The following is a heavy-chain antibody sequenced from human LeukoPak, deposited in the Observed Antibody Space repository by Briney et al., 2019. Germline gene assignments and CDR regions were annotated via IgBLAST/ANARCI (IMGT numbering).Heavy chain of an antibody. CDR1: GFTFSSYW. CDR2: IKQDGSEK. J-gene: IGHJ4*02. D-gene: IGHD5-18*01. V-gene: IGHV3-7*01. Sequence: GGSLRLSCAASGFTFSSYWMSWVRQAPGKGLEWVANIKQDGSEKYYVDSVKGRFTISRDNAKNSLYLQMNSLRAEDTAVYYCAKDPDTAMGYFDYWGQGTLVTVSS. CDR3: AKDPDTAMGYFDY.